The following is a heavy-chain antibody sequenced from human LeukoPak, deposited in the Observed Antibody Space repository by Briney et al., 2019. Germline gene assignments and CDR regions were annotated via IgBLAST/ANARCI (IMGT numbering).Heavy chain of an antibody. CDR1: GFTFSDYY. D-gene: IGHD3-3*01. Sequence: GGSLRLSCAASGFTFSDYYMSWIRQAPGKGLEWVSYISSSGSTIYYADSVKGRFTISRDNAKNSLYLQMNSLRAEDTAVYYCARGNYDFWSGYPSGSYYMDVWGKGTTVTVSS. V-gene: IGHV3-11*04. CDR2: ISSSGSTI. CDR3: ARGNYDFWSGYPSGSYYMDV. J-gene: IGHJ6*03.